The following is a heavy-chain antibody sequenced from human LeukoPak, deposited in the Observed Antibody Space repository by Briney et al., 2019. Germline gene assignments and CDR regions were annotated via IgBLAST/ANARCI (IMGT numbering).Heavy chain of an antibody. CDR2: IYSGGTI. Sequence: GGSLRLSCAASGFTVSTNDMSWVRQAPGKGLEWVSVIYSGGTIYYADSVKGRFTISRDNSKNSLYLQMNGLRAEDTAVYYCASLGCTSTSCYNYWGQGTLVTVSS. V-gene: IGHV3-53*01. CDR3: ASLGCTSTSCYNY. CDR1: GFTVSTND. D-gene: IGHD2-2*02. J-gene: IGHJ4*02.